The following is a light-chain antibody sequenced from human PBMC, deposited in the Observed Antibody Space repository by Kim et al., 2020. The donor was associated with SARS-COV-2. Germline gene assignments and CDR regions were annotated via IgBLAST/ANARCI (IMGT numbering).Light chain of an antibody. V-gene: IGKV3-15*01. J-gene: IGKJ1*01. CDR3: QQYNNWPPTWT. Sequence: EILMTQSPATLSVSPGERATLSCRASEAINTNLAWYQQKPGQPPRLLIYDASTGATDIPARFSGSGSGTEFTLTISSLQSEDFALYYCQQYNNWPPTWTFGQGTKVDIK. CDR1: EAINTN. CDR2: DAS.